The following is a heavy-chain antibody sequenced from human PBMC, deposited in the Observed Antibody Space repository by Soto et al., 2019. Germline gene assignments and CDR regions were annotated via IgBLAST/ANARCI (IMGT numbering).Heavy chain of an antibody. D-gene: IGHD3-10*01. CDR2: MSYDGSNK. V-gene: IGHV3-30-3*01. CDR3: ARDGGAY. J-gene: IGHJ4*02. CDR1: GFTFSSYA. Sequence: QVQLVEAGGGVVQPGRSLRLSCAASGFTFSSYAMHCVRRAPGKGLEWREGMSYDGSNKYYADSVKGRFTISRDNSKNTLYMQMNSLSPEDTALYYCARDGGAYWGQGTLVIVSS.